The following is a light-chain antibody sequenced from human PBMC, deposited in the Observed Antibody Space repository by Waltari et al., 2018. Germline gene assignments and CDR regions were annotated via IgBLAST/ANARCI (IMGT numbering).Light chain of an antibody. CDR1: QSLLHSNGYNY. Sequence: DIVMPQSPLSLPVTPGEPASISCRSSQSLLHSNGYNYLDWYLQKPVQSPQVLIYLTSKRAYGVPDRFSGSGSGTDFTLKISRVEAEDVGVYYCMQALQAPRTFGQGPRLEIK. V-gene: IGKV2-28*01. CDR3: MQALQAPRT. CDR2: LTS. J-gene: IGKJ2*01.